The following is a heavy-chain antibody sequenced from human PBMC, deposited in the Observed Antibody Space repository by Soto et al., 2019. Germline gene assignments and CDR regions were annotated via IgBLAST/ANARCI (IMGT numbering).Heavy chain of an antibody. V-gene: IGHV3-48*02. CDR1: GFTFSTYS. CDR3: ATIDYLWGSFRSDY. J-gene: IGHJ4*02. D-gene: IGHD3-16*02. Sequence: EVQLVESGGRLVQPGGSLRLSCAASGFTFSTYSMMWVRQAPGKGLEWISYINSLSSTIFYADSVQGRFTISRDNAQNSLYLQMNSLRDEDTATYYCATIDYLWGSFRSDYWGLGTLVTVSS. CDR2: INSLSSTI.